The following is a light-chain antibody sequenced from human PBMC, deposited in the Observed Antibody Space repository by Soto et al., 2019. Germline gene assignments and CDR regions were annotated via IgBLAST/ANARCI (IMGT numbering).Light chain of an antibody. Sequence: QSVLTQPPSVSGAPGQRVTVSCTGSSSNIGARYEVHWYQQLPGTAPKLLIYRNSNRPSGVPDRFSGSKSGTSASLAITGLQAEDEADYYCQSYDSSLSGYVFGTGTKVTVL. CDR2: RNS. CDR1: SSNIGARYE. CDR3: QSYDSSLSGYV. V-gene: IGLV1-40*01. J-gene: IGLJ1*01.